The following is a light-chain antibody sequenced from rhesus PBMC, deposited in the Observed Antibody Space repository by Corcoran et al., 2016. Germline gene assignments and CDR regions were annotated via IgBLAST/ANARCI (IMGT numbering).Light chain of an antibody. CDR1: QGISNW. Sequence: DIQMTQSPSSLSASVGDRVTITCRASQGISNWLAWYQQKPGRAPKLLISRASKLETGVPSRVSGSGVGTDFTLTISSLQPEDIATYYCQHHDNSPFTFGPGTKLDIK. CDR2: RAS. CDR3: QHHDNSPFT. V-gene: IGKV1-69*01. J-gene: IGKJ3*01.